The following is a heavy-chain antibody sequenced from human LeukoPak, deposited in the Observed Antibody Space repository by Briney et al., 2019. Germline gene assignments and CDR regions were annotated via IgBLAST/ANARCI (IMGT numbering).Heavy chain of an antibody. J-gene: IGHJ3*02. CDR2: INPNSGGT. CDR1: GYTFTGYY. V-gene: IGHV1-2*04. D-gene: IGHD2-15*01. Sequence: ASVKVSCKASGYTFTGYYMHWVRQAPGQGLEWMGWINPNSGGTNYAQKFQGWVTMTRDTSISTAYMELSRLRSDDTAVYYCAMSGNLGYCSGGSCSTYAFDTWGQGTMVTVSS. CDR3: AMSGNLGYCSGGSCSTYAFDT.